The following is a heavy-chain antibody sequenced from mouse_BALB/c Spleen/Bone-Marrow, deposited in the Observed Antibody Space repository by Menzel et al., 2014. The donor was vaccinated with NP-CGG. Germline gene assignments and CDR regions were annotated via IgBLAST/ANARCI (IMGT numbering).Heavy chain of an antibody. Sequence: EVQLQQSGAELVKPGASVKLSCTASAFNFKDTYMHWVNQRPEQGLEWIGRIDPANGNTKYDPKFQGKATITADTSANTADLQLSSRTSEDTAGYYCARVQLLRSRGRDDWGQGTTRTVSS. CDR2: IDPANGNT. D-gene: IGHD1-1*01. CDR1: AFNFKDTY. V-gene: IGHV14-3*02. J-gene: IGHJ2*01. CDR3: ARVQLLRSRGRDD.